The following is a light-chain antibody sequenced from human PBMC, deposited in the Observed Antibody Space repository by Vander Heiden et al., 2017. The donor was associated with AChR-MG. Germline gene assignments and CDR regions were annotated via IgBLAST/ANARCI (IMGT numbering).Light chain of an antibody. CDR3: QQASSSPLT. J-gene: IGKJ4*01. V-gene: IGKV1-13*02. CDR1: QDISSS. CDR2: DAS. Sequence: AIQMTQSPSSLSASVGDRVTITCRASQDISSSLIWYQQKPGKGPKVLIYDASSLVSGVPSRFSGSGSGTEFTLTISSLQPEDFATYHCQQASSSPLTFGGGTKVEIK.